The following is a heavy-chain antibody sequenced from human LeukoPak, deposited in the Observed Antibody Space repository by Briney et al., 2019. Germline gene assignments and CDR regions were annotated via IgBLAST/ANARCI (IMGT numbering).Heavy chain of an antibody. V-gene: IGHV4-59*01. J-gene: IGHJ3*02. CDR2: IYYSGST. Sequence: SETLSLTCTVSGGSISSYYWSWIRQPPGKGLEWIGYIYYSGSTNYNPSLKSRVTISVGTSKNQFSLKLSSVTAADTAVYYCARGYSDDAFDIWGQGTMVTVSS. CDR3: ARGYSDDAFDI. CDR1: GGSISSYY. D-gene: IGHD1-26*01.